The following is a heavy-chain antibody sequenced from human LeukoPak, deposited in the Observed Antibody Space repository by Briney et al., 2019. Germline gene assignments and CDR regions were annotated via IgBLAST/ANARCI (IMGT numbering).Heavy chain of an antibody. J-gene: IGHJ4*02. CDR1: GGTFSSYA. V-gene: IGHV1-69*04. CDR3: ARFATGRFDY. Sequence: ASVKVSCKDSGGTFSSYAISWVRQAPGQGLEWMGRIIPILGIANYAQKFQGRVTITADKSTSTAYMELSSLRSEDTAVYYCARFATGRFDYWGQGTLVTASS. CDR2: IIPILGIA. D-gene: IGHD3-9*01.